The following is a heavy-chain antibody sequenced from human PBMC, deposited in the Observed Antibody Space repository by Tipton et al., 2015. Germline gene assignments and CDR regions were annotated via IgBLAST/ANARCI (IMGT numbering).Heavy chain of an antibody. CDR1: AGSISTYY. V-gene: IGHV4-4*07. Sequence: TLSLTCSISAGSISTYYWSWIRQPAGKGLEWIGRIFTSGTTNYNPSLKSRVAISVDAPKNQFSLELKSVTAADTAMYYCARGDVAAAGTFDFWGQGTLVTVSS. J-gene: IGHJ4*02. D-gene: IGHD2-15*01. CDR3: ARGDVAAAGTFDF. CDR2: IFTSGTT.